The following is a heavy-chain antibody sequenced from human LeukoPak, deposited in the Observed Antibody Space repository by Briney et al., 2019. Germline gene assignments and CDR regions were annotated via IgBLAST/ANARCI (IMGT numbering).Heavy chain of an antibody. Sequence: ASVKVSCKASGCTFTSYAMNWVRQAPGQGLEWMGWINTNTGNPTYAQGFTGRFVFSLDTSVSTAYLQISSLKAEDTAVYYCARVIAAADRRAFDIWGQGTMVTVSS. J-gene: IGHJ3*02. D-gene: IGHD6-13*01. CDR3: ARVIAAADRRAFDI. CDR2: INTNTGNP. CDR1: GCTFTSYA. V-gene: IGHV7-4-1*02.